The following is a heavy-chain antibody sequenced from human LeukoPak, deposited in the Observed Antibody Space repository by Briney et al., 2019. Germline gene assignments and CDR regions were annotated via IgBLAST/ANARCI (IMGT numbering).Heavy chain of an antibody. V-gene: IGHV3-23*01. CDR2: IIDSGNSI. J-gene: IGHJ4*02. Sequence: PGGSLRLSCAASGFTFSSCAMSWVRQAPGKGLEWVSTIIDSGNSIYYADSVKGRFTISRDNSKNTLYLQMNSLRAEDTAVYYCASRLYYYDSSGYNYWGQGTLVTVSS. CDR3: ASRLYYYDSSGYNY. D-gene: IGHD3-22*01. CDR1: GFTFSSCA.